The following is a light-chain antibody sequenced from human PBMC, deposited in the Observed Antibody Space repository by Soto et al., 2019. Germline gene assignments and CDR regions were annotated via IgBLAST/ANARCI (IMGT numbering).Light chain of an antibody. Sequence: QSVLTQPASVSGSPGQSITISCTGTSSDVGGYNYVSWYQQPPGKAPKLIIFDVTARPSGVSNRFSGSKSGNTASLTISGLQADDEADYYCTSYAGSNNFGIFGTGTKVTVL. CDR3: TSYAGSNNFGI. V-gene: IGLV2-14*01. CDR2: DVT. J-gene: IGLJ1*01. CDR1: SSDVGGYNY.